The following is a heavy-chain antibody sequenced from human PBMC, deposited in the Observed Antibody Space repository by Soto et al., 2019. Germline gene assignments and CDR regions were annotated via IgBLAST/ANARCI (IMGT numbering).Heavy chain of an antibody. V-gene: IGHV3-33*01. CDR1: GFTFSSYG. CDR2: IWYDGSNK. D-gene: IGHD3-9*01. J-gene: IGHJ3*02. Sequence: GGSLRLSCAASGFTFSSYGMHLVRQAPGKGLEWVAVIWYDGSNKYYADSVKGRFTISRDNSKNTLYLQMNSLRAEDTAVYYCARERTDYDILTGYYQSAAFDIWGQGTMVTVSS. CDR3: ARERTDYDILTGYYQSAAFDI.